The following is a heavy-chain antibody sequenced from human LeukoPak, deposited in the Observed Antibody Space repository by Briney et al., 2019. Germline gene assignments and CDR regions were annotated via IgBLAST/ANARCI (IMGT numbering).Heavy chain of an antibody. J-gene: IGHJ1*01. Sequence: GSLRLSCAASGFTFSSYAMKWVRQAPGKGLEWVSTISGSGASTYYADSVKGRFTISRDNSKNTLYLQMNSLRAEDTAVYYCAKPPVYGSGFHHWGQGTLVTVSS. V-gene: IGHV3-23*01. CDR2: ISGSGAST. CDR1: GFTFSSYA. CDR3: AKPPVYGSGFHH. D-gene: IGHD3-10*01.